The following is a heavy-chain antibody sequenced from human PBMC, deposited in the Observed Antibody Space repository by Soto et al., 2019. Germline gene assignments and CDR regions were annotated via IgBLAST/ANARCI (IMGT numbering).Heavy chain of an antibody. D-gene: IGHD6-25*01. CDR3: ARHKRLGGWFDP. CDR2: IYYSGST. J-gene: IGHJ5*02. Sequence: QLQLQGSGPGLVKPSETLSLTCTVSGGSISSSSYYWGWIRRPPGKGLEWIGNIYYSGSTYYNPSLKSRVTISVDTSKNPFSLKLSSGTAADTAVYYCARHKRLGGWFDPWGQGTLVTVSS. V-gene: IGHV4-39*01. CDR1: GGSISSSSYY.